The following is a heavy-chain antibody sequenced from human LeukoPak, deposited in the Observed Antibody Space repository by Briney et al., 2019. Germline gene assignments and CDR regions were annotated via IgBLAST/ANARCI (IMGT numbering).Heavy chain of an antibody. CDR2: VFHSGST. Sequence: SGTLSPTCAVSGGSISSGNWWSWVRQPPGKGLEWIGEVFHSGSTNYNPSLKSRVTISVDKSKNQFSLKLTSVTATDTAVYYCARGISPGSGWFFDFWGQGTMVTVSS. J-gene: IGHJ3*01. CDR3: ARGISPGSGWFFDF. CDR1: GGSISSGNW. V-gene: IGHV4-4*02. D-gene: IGHD6-19*01.